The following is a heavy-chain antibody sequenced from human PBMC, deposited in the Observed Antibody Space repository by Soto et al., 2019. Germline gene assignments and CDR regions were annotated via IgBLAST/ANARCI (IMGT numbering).Heavy chain of an antibody. CDR1: GGSISSYY. CDR2: IYYSGST. D-gene: IGHD2-15*01. V-gene: IGHV4-59*01. Sequence: QVQLQESGPGLVKPSETLSLTCTVSGGSISSYYWSWIRQPPGKGLEWIGYIYYSGSTNYNPSLKSLVTISVDTSKNQFSLKLSSVTAADTAVYYCASVQLIDGGSRRFDYWGQGTLVTVSS. J-gene: IGHJ4*02. CDR3: ASVQLIDGGSRRFDY.